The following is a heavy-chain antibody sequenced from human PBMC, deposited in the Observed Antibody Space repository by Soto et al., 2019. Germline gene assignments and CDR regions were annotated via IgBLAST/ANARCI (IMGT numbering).Heavy chain of an antibody. Sequence: GGSLRLSCAASGFTFSSYAMSWVRQAPGKGLEWVSAISGSGGSTYYADSVKGRFTISRDNSKNTLYLQMNSLRAEDTAVYYCEPRPGNRGFDYWGQGTLVTVSS. CDR1: GFTFSSYA. J-gene: IGHJ4*02. D-gene: IGHD3-16*01. CDR2: ISGSGGST. CDR3: EPRPGNRGFDY. V-gene: IGHV3-23*01.